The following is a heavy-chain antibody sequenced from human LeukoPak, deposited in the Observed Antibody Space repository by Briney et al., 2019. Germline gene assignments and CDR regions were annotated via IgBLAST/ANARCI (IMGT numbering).Heavy chain of an antibody. Sequence: SETLSLTCTVSGVSISSYYWSWIRQPPGKGLEWIGYIYYSGSTNYNPSLKSRVTISVDTSKNQFSLKLSSVTAADTAVYYCARGLGYCSSTSCHGYWGQGTLVTVSS. D-gene: IGHD2-2*01. V-gene: IGHV4-59*12. J-gene: IGHJ4*02. CDR1: GVSISSYY. CDR3: ARGLGYCSSTSCHGY. CDR2: IYYSGST.